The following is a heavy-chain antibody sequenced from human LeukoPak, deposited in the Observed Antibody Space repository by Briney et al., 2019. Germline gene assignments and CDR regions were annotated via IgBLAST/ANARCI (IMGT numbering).Heavy chain of an antibody. CDR1: GYTFTDYC. J-gene: IGHJ6*02. CDR2: INPNSGGT. Sequence: ASVKVSCKASGYTFTDYCIHWVRQAPGQGLEWMGWINPNSGGTNYAQKFQGRVTVTRDTSISTAYLELSRLRPDDAAVYYCARGHYYYSLDVWGQGTTVTVPS. V-gene: IGHV1-2*02. CDR3: ARGHYYYSLDV.